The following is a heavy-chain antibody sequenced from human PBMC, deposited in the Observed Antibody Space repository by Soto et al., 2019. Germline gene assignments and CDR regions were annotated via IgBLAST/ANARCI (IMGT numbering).Heavy chain of an antibody. J-gene: IGHJ3*02. CDR3: AKDRVGGVPDAFDI. V-gene: IGHV3-23*01. D-gene: IGHD2-8*01. Sequence: GGSLRLSCEASGFIFSSYEMNWVRQAPGKGLEWVSSISGSGTTTFYADSVKGRFIISRDNSKNTLYLQMNSLRAEDTALYYCAKDRVGGVPDAFDIWGQGTMVTVSS. CDR2: ISGSGTTT. CDR1: GFIFSSYE.